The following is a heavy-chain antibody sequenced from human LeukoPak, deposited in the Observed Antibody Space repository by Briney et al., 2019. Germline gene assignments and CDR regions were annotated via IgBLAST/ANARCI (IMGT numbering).Heavy chain of an antibody. CDR3: ARDREYYDILTGYYNLIDY. CDR1: GFTFSSYS. D-gene: IGHD3-9*01. J-gene: IGHJ4*02. Sequence: GGSLRLSCAASGFTFSSYSVNWVRQAPGKGLEWVSSISSSSSYIYYADSVKGRFTISRDNAKNSLYLQMNSLRAEDTAVYYCARDREYYDILTGYYNLIDYWGQGTLVTVSS. CDR2: ISSSSSYI. V-gene: IGHV3-21*01.